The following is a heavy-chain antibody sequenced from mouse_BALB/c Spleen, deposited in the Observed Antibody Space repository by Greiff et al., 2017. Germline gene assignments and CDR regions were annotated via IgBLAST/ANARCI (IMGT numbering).Heavy chain of an antibody. D-gene: IGHD2-3*01. CDR3: TRPLYDGYAYYAMDY. V-gene: IGHV6-6*02. CDR1: GFTFSNYW. CDR2: IRLKSNNYAT. J-gene: IGHJ4*01. Sequence: EVQGVESGGGLVQPGGSMKLSCVASGFTFSNYWMNWVRQSPEKGLEWVAEIRLKSNNYATHYAESVKGRFTISRDDSKSSVYLQMNNLRAEDTGIYYCTRPLYDGYAYYAMDYWGQGTSVTVSS.